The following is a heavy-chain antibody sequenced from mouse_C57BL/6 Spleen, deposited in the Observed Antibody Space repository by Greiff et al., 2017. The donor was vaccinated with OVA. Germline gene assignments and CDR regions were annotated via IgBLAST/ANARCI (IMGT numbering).Heavy chain of an antibody. CDR2: IHPNGGST. V-gene: IGHV1-64*01. J-gene: IGHJ1*03. D-gene: IGHD2-2*01. CDR1: GYTFTSYW. CDR3: AEVTTNWYFDV. Sequence: QVQLQQPGAELVKPGASVKLSCKASGYTFTSYWMHWVKQRPGQGLEWIGMIHPNGGSTNYNEKFKSKATLTVDKSSNTAYLQLSSLTSEDSAVYYCAEVTTNWYFDVWGTGTTVTVSS.